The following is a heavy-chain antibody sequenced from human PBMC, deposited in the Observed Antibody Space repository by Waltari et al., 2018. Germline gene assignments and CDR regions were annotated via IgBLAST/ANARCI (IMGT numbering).Heavy chain of an antibody. CDR2: IYTSGST. J-gene: IGHJ5*02. Sequence: QVQLQESGPGLVKPSETLSLTCTVSGGSISSYYWSWIRQPAGKGLEWIGRIYTSGSTNYNPSLKSRVTMSVDTSKNQFSLKLSSVTAADTAVYYCAREYCSSTSCYLFDPWGQGTLVTVSS. D-gene: IGHD2-2*01. V-gene: IGHV4-4*07. CDR1: GGSISSYY. CDR3: AREYCSSTSCYLFDP.